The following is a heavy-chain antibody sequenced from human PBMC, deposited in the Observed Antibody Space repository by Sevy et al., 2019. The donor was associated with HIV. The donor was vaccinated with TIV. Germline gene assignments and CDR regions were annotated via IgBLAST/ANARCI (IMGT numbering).Heavy chain of an antibody. CDR1: GFSFDSYG. V-gene: IGHV3-23*01. J-gene: IGHJ6*03. CDR3: AKGGGGHYDPDEIAYYFYYYNMDV. Sequence: GGSLRLSCAVSGFSFDSYGMTWVRQAPGKGLEWVSAISGSGTRTYYADSVKGRFISSRDNSKNTLDLQMNSLRAEDTVIYYCAKGGGGHYDPDEIAYYFYYYNMDVWGKGTTVSVSS. D-gene: IGHD3-22*01. CDR2: ISGSGTRT.